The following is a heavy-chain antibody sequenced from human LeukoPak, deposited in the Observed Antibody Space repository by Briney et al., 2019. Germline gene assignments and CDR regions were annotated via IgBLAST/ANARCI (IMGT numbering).Heavy chain of an antibody. CDR2: IYYSGST. V-gene: IGHV4-59*12. J-gene: IGHJ4*02. Sequence: SETLSLTCTVSGGSISSYYWSWIRQPPGKGLEWIGYIYYSGSTNYNPSLKSRVTISVDTSKNQFSLKLSSVTAADTAVYYCARVDTAWRNFDYWGQGTLVTVSS. CDR1: GGSISSYY. D-gene: IGHD5-18*01. CDR3: ARVDTAWRNFDY.